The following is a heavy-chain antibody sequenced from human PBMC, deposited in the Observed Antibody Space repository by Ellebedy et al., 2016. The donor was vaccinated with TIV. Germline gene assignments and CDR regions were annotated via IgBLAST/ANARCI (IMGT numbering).Heavy chain of an antibody. CDR3: ASYVDTAMVFDD. V-gene: IGHV3-23*01. D-gene: IGHD5-18*01. CDR1: GFTFRNYA. CDR2: ISGSDGST. Sequence: PGGSLRLSCAASGFTFRNYAMSWVRQAPGKGLEWVSAISGSDGSTYYADSVKSRFPISRDNSKNTLYLQMNSLRAEDTAVYYCASYVDTAMVFDDWGQGTLVTVSS. J-gene: IGHJ4*02.